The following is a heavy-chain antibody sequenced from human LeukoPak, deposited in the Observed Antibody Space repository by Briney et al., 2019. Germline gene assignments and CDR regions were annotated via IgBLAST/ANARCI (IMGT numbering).Heavy chain of an antibody. V-gene: IGHV3-74*01. Sequence: GGSLRLSCAASGFTFSSYWMHWVRQAPGKGLVWVSRINSDGSSTSYADSVKGRFTISRDNAKNTLYLQMNSLRAEDTAVYYCARARARDGYNPTFDYWGQGTLVTVSS. CDR1: GFTFSSYW. J-gene: IGHJ4*02. D-gene: IGHD5-24*01. CDR2: INSDGSST. CDR3: ARARARDGYNPTFDY.